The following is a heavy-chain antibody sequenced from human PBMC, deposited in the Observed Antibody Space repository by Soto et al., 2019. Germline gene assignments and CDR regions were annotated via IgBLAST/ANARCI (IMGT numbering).Heavy chain of an antibody. Sequence: LRLSCAASGFTFTRYSMNWVRQAPGKGLEWVSSISSTTNYIYYTDSMKGRFTVSRDNAKNSVYLEMNSLSAEDTAVYYCARESEDLTSNFDYWGQGTLVTVSP. V-gene: IGHV3-21*01. CDR3: ARESEDLTSNFDY. CDR2: ISSTTNYI. J-gene: IGHJ4*02. CDR1: GFTFTRYS.